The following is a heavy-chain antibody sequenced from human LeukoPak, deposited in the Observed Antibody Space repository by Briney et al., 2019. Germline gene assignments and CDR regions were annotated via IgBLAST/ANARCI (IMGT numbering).Heavy chain of an antibody. Sequence: GESLKISCKGSGYIFNNYWIGWVRQVPGNGLECLGIINPGDSGTRYSPSYQGQVTISVDKSFTTTYLQWSSLRASDTAMYSCARTCFFCDTDYFPFHYWGQGTMVTVSS. CDR1: GYIFNNYW. CDR2: INPGDSGT. V-gene: IGHV5-51*01. D-gene: IGHD3-9*01. CDR3: ARTCFFCDTDYFPFHY. J-gene: IGHJ4*02.